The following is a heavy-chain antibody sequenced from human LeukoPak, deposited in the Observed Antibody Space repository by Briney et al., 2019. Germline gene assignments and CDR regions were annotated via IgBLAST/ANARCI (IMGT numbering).Heavy chain of an antibody. CDR1: GGSISSSSYY. CDR2: IYYSGST. D-gene: IGHD2-2*01. CDR3: ARAPFQLPYSGAFDI. V-gene: IGHV4-39*07. Sequence: PSETLSLTWTVSGGSISSSSYYWGWIRQPPGKGLEWIGSIYYSGSTYYNPSLKSRVTISVDTSKNQFSLKLSSVTAADTAVYYCARAPFQLPYSGAFDIWGQGTMVTVSS. J-gene: IGHJ3*02.